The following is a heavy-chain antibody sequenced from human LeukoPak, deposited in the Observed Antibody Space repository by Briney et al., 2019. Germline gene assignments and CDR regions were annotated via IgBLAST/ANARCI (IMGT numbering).Heavy chain of an antibody. J-gene: IGHJ4*02. CDR2: INPSNGNT. CDR3: ARESDIGKDFDC. V-gene: IGHV1-46*01. Sequence: ASVKVSCKASGYXFTYYYIHLVRQAPGQGLEWMGIINPSNGNTNYAQKFQGRVTMTRDTSTSTVYMELSSLGSEDTAVYYCARESDIGKDFDCWGQGTLVTVSS. D-gene: IGHD2-15*01. CDR1: GYXFTYYY.